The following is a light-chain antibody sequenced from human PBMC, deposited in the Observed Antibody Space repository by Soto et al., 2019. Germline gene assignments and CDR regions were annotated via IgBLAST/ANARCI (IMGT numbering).Light chain of an antibody. CDR3: KQSYSSIN. J-gene: IGKJ5*01. Sequence: DIQMTQSPSFLSASVGGRVTITCRASQGISSNLAWYQQKPGKAPKLLIYAASSLQSGVPSRFSGSGSGTDFTLTISSLQPEDFATYYCKQSYSSINCGQGTRREIK. CDR2: AAS. V-gene: IGKV1-39*01. CDR1: QGISSN.